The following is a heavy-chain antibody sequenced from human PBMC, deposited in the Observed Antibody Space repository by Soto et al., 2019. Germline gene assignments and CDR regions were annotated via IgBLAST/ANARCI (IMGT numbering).Heavy chain of an antibody. V-gene: IGHV1-3*01. Sequence: ASVKVSCKASGYTFTSYGIHWVRQAPGQRLEWMGWINAANGDTKYSPKFLGRVTITRDTSASTAYMELSSLRSEDTAVYYCARVGTWGSSWWIDYWGQGTLVTVSS. CDR3: ARVGTWGSSWWIDY. CDR1: GYTFTSYG. J-gene: IGHJ4*02. D-gene: IGHD6-13*01. CDR2: INAANGDT.